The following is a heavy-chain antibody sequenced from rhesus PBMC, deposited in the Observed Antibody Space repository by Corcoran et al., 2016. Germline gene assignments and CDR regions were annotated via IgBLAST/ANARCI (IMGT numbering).Heavy chain of an antibody. CDR1: GYSFTSYC. J-gene: IGHJ4*01. V-gene: IGHV5-20*02. CDR3: AKGYSGGYTYFDY. D-gene: IGHD6-25*01. Sequence: EVQLVQSGAEVKRPGESLKISCKTSGYSFTSYCISWLRHMPGKGLEWMGESDPQGSAYRLSPSFKGQVTRSADKSISIAYLQWTSLKASDTATYYCAKGYSGGYTYFDYWGQGVLVTVSS. CDR2: SDPQGSAY.